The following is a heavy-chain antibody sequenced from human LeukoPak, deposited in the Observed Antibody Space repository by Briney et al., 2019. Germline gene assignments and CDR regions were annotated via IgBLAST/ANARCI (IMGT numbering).Heavy chain of an antibody. CDR3: ARDLEYSSSSSSAAFDY. CDR2: IYHSGST. Sequence: PSETLSLTCAVSGYSISSGYYWGWIRPPPGKGLEWIGSIYHSGSTYYNPSLKSRVTISVDTSKNQFSLKLSSVTAADTAVYYCARDLEYSSSSSSAAFDYWGQGTLVTVSS. V-gene: IGHV4-38-2*01. CDR1: GYSISSGYY. J-gene: IGHJ4*02. D-gene: IGHD6-6*01.